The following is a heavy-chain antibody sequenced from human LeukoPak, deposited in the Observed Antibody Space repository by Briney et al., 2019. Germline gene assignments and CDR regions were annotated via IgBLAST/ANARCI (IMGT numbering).Heavy chain of an antibody. J-gene: IGHJ4*02. CDR3: ARGLCGGDCYDY. V-gene: IGHV3-21*01. Sequence: GGSLRLSCAASGFTFSSYHINWVRQAPGKGLEWVSSISSNSDYIYYADSVKGRFTISRDNAKNSLYLQMNSLRAEDTAVYYCARGLCGGDCYDYWGQGTLVTVSA. CDR2: ISSNSDYI. D-gene: IGHD2-21*01. CDR1: GFTFSSYH.